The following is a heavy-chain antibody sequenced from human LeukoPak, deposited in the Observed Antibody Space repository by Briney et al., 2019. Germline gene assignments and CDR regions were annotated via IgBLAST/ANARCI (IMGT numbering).Heavy chain of an antibody. CDR3: AREVLGLNWFDP. CDR2: IYYSGST. V-gene: IGHV4-30-4*01. J-gene: IGHJ5*02. Sequence: SETLSLTCTVSGGSISSGDYYWSWIRQPPGKGLEWIGYIYYSGSTYYNPSLKSRVTISVDTSKNQFSLKLSSVTAADTAVYYCAREVLGLNWFDPWGQGTLVTVSS. D-gene: IGHD2-8*01. CDR1: GGSISSGDYY.